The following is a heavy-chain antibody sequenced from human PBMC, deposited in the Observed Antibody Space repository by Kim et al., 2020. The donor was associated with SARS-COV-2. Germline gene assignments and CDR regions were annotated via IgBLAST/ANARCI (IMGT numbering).Heavy chain of an antibody. Sequence: GGSLRLSCAASGFTFSPFEMNWVRQAPGKGLEWVSYISSSSSTIYYAGSVKGRFTISRDNAKNSLYLEMNSLRADDTAVYYCARGSYSPEGDAFDIWGQGAMVTVSS. V-gene: IGHV3-48*03. D-gene: IGHD1-26*01. CDR1: GFTFSPFE. CDR3: ARGSYSPEGDAFDI. J-gene: IGHJ3*02. CDR2: ISSSSSTI.